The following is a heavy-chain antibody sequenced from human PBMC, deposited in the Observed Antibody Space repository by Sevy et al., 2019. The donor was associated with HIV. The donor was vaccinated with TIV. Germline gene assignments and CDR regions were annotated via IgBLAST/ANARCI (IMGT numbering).Heavy chain of an antibody. V-gene: IGHV3-53*01. CDR1: GFSVSNNY. CDR3: ARVGSYGYFYYYALDV. J-gene: IGHJ6*02. D-gene: IGHD3-16*01. Sequence: GGSLRLSCAASGFSVSNNYMSWVRQAPGRGLECVSLIYSGGGTYYTDSVKGRFTVSRDNSKNTLYLQMNSLRAEDTALYYCARVGSYGYFYYYALDVWGQGTTVTVSS. CDR2: IYSGGGT.